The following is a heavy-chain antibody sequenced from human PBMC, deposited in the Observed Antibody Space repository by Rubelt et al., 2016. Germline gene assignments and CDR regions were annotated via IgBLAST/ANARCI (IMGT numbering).Heavy chain of an antibody. D-gene: IGHD3-16*01. V-gene: IGHV4-39*07. Sequence: NGVEWIGSIYYSGRTYYNPSLKSRVTISVDTSKNQFSLNLNSVTVADTAVYYCARDGIDPTGGHAFDIWGQGTMVTVSS. J-gene: IGHJ3*02. CDR3: ARDGIDPTGGHAFDI. CDR2: IYYSGRT.